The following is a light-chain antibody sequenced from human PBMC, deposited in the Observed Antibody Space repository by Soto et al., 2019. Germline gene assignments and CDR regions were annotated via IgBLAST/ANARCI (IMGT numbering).Light chain of an antibody. Sequence: ALTQPASVYGSPGQSYTISCTGTISDVGGYNYVSWYQQHPGKAPKLMIYEVSNRPSGVSNRFSGSKSGNTASLTISGLQAEDEADYYCSSYTSSSTYVFGTGTTVTVL. J-gene: IGLJ1*01. CDR2: EVS. CDR3: SSYTSSSTYV. V-gene: IGLV2-14*01. CDR1: ISDVGGYNY.